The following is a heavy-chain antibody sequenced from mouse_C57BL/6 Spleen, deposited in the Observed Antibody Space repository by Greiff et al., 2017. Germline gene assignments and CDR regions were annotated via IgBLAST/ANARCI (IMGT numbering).Heavy chain of an antibody. CDR3: TNDDYDGFAY. CDR2: IDPETGGT. J-gene: IGHJ3*01. Sequence: QVQLQQSGAELVRPGASVTLSCKASGYTFTDYEMHWVKQTPVHGLEWIGAIDPETGGTAYNQKFKGKAILTADKSSSTAYMELRSLTSEDSAVYYCTNDDYDGFAYWGQGTLVTVSA. D-gene: IGHD2-4*01. CDR1: GYTFTDYE. V-gene: IGHV1-15*01.